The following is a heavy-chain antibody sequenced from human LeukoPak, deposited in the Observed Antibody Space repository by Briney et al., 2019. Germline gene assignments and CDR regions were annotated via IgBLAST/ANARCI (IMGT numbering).Heavy chain of an antibody. J-gene: IGHJ4*02. CDR2: INPSGGNT. Sequence: ASVKVSCKASGGTFSSYAISWVRQAPGQGLEWMGIINPSGGNTNYAQKLQGRVTMTTDTSTSTAYMELRSLRSDDTAVYYCARAYMTMVRGVIIADYWGQGTLVTVSS. V-gene: IGHV1-18*01. CDR1: GGTFSSYA. CDR3: ARAYMTMVRGVIIADY. D-gene: IGHD3-10*01.